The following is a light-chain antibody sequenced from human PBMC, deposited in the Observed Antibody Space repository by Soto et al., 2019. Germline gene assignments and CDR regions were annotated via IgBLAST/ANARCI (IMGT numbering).Light chain of an antibody. CDR2: GAS. CDR1: QSVSSSY. V-gene: IGKV3-20*01. Sequence: EIVLTQSPGTLSLSPGERATLSCRASQSVSSSYLAWYQQKPGQAPRLLIYGASSRATGIPDRFIGSGSGKDFTITIRRLEPEAFAVNCCQQYGSFMYSFGQGNKLEI. J-gene: IGKJ2*01. CDR3: QQYGSFMYS.